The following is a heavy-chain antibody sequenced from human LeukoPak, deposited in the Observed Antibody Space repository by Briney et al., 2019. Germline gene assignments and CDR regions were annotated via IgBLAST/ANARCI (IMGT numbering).Heavy chain of an antibody. CDR3: ARQYCSGGSCYLGLDY. J-gene: IGHJ4*02. V-gene: IGHV5-51*01. D-gene: IGHD2-15*01. CDR1: GYSFTSYW. Sequence: GESLKISCKGSGYSFTSYWIGWARQMPGKGLEWMGIIYPGDSDTRYSPSFQGQVTISADKSISTAYLQWSSLKASDTAMYYCARQYCSGGSCYLGLDYWGQGTLVTVSS. CDR2: IYPGDSDT.